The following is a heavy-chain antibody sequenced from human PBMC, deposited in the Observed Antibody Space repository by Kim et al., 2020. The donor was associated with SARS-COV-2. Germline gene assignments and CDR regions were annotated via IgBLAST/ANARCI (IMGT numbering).Heavy chain of an antibody. Sequence: GGSLRLSCAASGFTFSSYSMNWVRQAPGKGLEWVSSISSSSSYIYYADSVKGRFTISRDNAKNSLYLQMNSLRAEDTAVYYCAREGNFVGVGELYFPSCGMDVWGQGTTVTVSS. CDR1: GFTFSSYS. CDR3: AREGNFVGVGELYFPSCGMDV. CDR2: ISSSSSYI. J-gene: IGHJ6*02. V-gene: IGHV3-21*01. D-gene: IGHD3-10*01.